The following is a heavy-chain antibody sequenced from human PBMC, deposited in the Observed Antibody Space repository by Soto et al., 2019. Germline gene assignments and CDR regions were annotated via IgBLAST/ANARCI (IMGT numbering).Heavy chain of an antibody. V-gene: IGHV3-48*03. CDR1: GFTFSSYA. J-gene: IGHJ6*02. D-gene: IGHD6-13*01. CDR2: ISSSGSTI. Sequence: EVQLLESGGGLVQPGGSLRLSCAASGFTFSSYAMSWVRQAPGKGLEWVSYISSSGSTIYYADSVKGRFTISRDNAKNSLYLQMNSLRAEDTAVYYCAREAAADYYYGMDVWGQGTTVTVSS. CDR3: AREAAADYYYGMDV.